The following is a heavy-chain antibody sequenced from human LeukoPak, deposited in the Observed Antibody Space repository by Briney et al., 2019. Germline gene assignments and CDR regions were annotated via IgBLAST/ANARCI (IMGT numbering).Heavy chain of an antibody. CDR2: ISSSSSTI. CDR1: GFTFSS. CDR3: ARDIIGVGAGNDAFDI. D-gene: IGHD2-15*01. J-gene: IGHJ3*02. V-gene: IGHV3-48*01. Sequence: GGSLRLSCAASGFTFSSMNWVRQAPGKGLEWVSYISSSSSTIYCADSVKGRFTISRDNAKNLLYLQMNSLRAEDTAVYYCARDIIGVGAGNDAFDIWGQGTMVTVSS.